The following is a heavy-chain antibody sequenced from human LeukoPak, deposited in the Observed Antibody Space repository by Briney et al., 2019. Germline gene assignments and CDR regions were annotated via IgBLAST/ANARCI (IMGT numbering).Heavy chain of an antibody. V-gene: IGHV3-9*01. CDR1: GFTFDDYA. Sequence: SGGSLRLSCAASGFTFDDYAMHWVRQAPGKGLEWVSGISWNSGSIGYADSVKGRFTISRDNAKNSLYLQTNSLTAEDTAVYYCVMYTSGWDWGQGTLVTVSS. CDR2: ISWNSGSI. J-gene: IGHJ4*02. CDR3: VMYTSGWD. D-gene: IGHD6-19*01.